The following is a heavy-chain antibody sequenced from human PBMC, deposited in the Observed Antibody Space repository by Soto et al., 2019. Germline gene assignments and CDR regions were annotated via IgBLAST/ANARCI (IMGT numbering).Heavy chain of an antibody. CDR2: INPKTAAT. J-gene: IGHJ6*02. CDR3: ARIKWSLDYYSGIDV. CDR1: GYTFRDYF. D-gene: IGHD1-26*01. Sequence: ASVKVSCKASGYTFRDYFIQWLRQAPGQGLEWVAWINPKTAATNYAKKFQDRVTLTSDTSFSTAYLELTRLRPDDTALYYCARIKWSLDYYSGIDVWGQGTAVTVSS. V-gene: IGHV1-2*02.